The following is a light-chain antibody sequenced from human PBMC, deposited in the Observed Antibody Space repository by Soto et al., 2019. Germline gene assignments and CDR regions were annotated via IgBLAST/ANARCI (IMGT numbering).Light chain of an antibody. CDR2: GNS. CDR1: SSNIGAGYD. CDR3: QSYDSSLSGYV. J-gene: IGLJ1*01. Sequence: QSVLTQPPSVSGAPGQRVTISCTGSSSNIGAGYDVHWYQQLPGTAPKLLIYGNSNRPSGVPDRFSGSKSGTSAPLAITGLQAEDEADYYCQSYDSSLSGYVFXTGTKVTVL. V-gene: IGLV1-40*01.